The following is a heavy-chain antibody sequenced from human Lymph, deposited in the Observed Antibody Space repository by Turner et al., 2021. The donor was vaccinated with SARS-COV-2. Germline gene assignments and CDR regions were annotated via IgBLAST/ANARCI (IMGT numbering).Heavy chain of an antibody. D-gene: IGHD3-10*01. CDR3: ARDTLWFASLGAFDI. Sequence: QVQLVESGGGVVQPGRSLILSCAASGFTFSSYGMHWVRQAPGKGLEWVAVIWFDGSNKYYADSVKGRFTISRDNSKNTLYLQMNSLRAEDTAVYYCARDTLWFASLGAFDIWGQGTMVTISS. CDR2: IWFDGSNK. J-gene: IGHJ3*02. CDR1: GFTFSSYG. V-gene: IGHV3-33*01.